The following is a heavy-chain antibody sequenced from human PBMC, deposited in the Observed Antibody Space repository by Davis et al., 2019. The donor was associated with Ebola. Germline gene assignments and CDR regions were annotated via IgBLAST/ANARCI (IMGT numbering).Heavy chain of an antibody. V-gene: IGHV1-46*03. D-gene: IGHD6-13*01. Sequence: AASVKVSCKASGYTFTNYYMHWVRQAPGQGLEWMGIINPSGGSTSYAQKFQGRVTMTRDTSTSTVYMELSSLRSEDTAVYYCARDQQLGDYYYGMDVWGQGTTVTVSS. CDR1: GYTFTNYY. CDR2: INPSGGST. J-gene: IGHJ6*02. CDR3: ARDQQLGDYYYGMDV.